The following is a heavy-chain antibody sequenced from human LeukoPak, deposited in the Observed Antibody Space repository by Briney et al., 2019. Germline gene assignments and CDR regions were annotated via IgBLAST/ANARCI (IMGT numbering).Heavy chain of an antibody. CDR3: ARVLDTYYYGSGSYLGDAGGANWFDP. Sequence: SETLSLTCTVSGGSISSYYWSWIRQPAGKGLEWIGRIYTSGSTSYNPSLKSRVTMSVDTSKNQFSLKLSSVTAADTAVYYCARVLDTYYYGSGSYLGDAGGANWFDPWGQGTLVTVSS. CDR2: IYTSGST. D-gene: IGHD3-10*01. CDR1: GGSISSYY. J-gene: IGHJ5*02. V-gene: IGHV4-4*07.